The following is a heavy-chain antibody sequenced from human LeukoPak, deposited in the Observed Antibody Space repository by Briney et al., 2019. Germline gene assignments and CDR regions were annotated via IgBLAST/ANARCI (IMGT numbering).Heavy chain of an antibody. CDR1: GGSFSGYY. V-gene: IGHV4-34*01. J-gene: IGHJ4*02. D-gene: IGHD3-9*01. CDR2: INHSGST. Sequence: PSETLSLTCAVYGGSFSGYYWSWIRQAPGNGLEWIGEINHSGSTNYNPSIKSRVTISVDTSKNQFSLKLSSVTAADTAVYYCASVLRYFDWLPCYFDYWGQGTLVTVSS. CDR3: ASVLRYFDWLPCYFDY.